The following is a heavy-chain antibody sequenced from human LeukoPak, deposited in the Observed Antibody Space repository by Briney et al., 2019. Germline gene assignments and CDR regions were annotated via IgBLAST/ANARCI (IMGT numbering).Heavy chain of an antibody. CDR3: ARGDRRIQLWSDY. CDR2: INWNGGST. D-gene: IGHD5-18*01. J-gene: IGHJ4*02. CDR1: GFTFDDYG. Sequence: GGSLRLSCAASGFTFDDYGMRWVRQAPGKGLEWVSSINWNGGSTGYADSVKGRFTISRDNAKNSLYLQMNSLRAEDTALYYCARGDRRIQLWSDYWGQGTLVTVSS. V-gene: IGHV3-20*04.